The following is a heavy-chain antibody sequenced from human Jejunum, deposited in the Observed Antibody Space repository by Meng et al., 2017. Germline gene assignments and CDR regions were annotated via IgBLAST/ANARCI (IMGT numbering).Heavy chain of an antibody. CDR2: LQQDGSEK. Sequence: GESLKISCAGSEFPFSSFWMSWVRQAPGKGLEWVATLQQDGSEKYYVDSVKGRFTISRDNAKNSLYLQMSSLRAEDTAVYYCARSAGSDFDYWGQGVLVNGAS. D-gene: IGHD2-15*01. CDR3: ARSAGSDFDY. CDR1: EFPFSSFW. V-gene: IGHV3-7*01. J-gene: IGHJ4*02.